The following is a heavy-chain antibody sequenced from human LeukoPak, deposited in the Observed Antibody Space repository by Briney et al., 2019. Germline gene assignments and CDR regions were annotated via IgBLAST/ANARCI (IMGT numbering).Heavy chain of an antibody. D-gene: IGHD3-16*02. Sequence: GGSLRLSCAASGFTFSSYGMHWVRQAPGKGLEWVAFIRYDGSNKYYADSVKGRFTISRDNSKNTLYLQMNSLRAEDTAVYYCAKDAMITFGGVIVTGLDYWGQGTLVTVSS. CDR2: IRYDGSNK. V-gene: IGHV3-30*02. CDR3: AKDAMITFGGVIVTGLDY. J-gene: IGHJ4*02. CDR1: GFTFSSYG.